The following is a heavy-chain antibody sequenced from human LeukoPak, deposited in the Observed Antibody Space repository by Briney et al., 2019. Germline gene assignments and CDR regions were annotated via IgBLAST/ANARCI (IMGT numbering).Heavy chain of an antibody. J-gene: IGHJ1*01. CDR1: GGSISSGGYY. CDR2: IYYSGST. Sequence: SETLSLTCTVSGGSISSGGYYWSWIRQHPGKGLEWIGYIYYSGSTYYNPSLKSRVTISVDTSKNQSSLKLSSVTAADTAVYYCARVFYGDYGWYFQHWGQGTLVTVSS. CDR3: ARVFYGDYGWYFQH. V-gene: IGHV4-31*03. D-gene: IGHD4-17*01.